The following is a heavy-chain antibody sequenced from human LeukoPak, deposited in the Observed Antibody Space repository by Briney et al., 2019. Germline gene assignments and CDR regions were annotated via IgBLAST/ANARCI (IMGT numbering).Heavy chain of an antibody. J-gene: IGHJ4*02. CDR3: AKSGTGWYYFDY. D-gene: IGHD6-19*01. Sequence: GGSLRLSCAASGFTFSSYAMSWVRQAPGKGLEWVSAISGSGGSTYYADSVKGRFTVSRDKSQSMLYLQMNSLRAEDTALYYCAKSGTGWYYFDYWGRGTLVTVSS. CDR2: ISGSGGST. V-gene: IGHV3-23*01. CDR1: GFTFSSYA.